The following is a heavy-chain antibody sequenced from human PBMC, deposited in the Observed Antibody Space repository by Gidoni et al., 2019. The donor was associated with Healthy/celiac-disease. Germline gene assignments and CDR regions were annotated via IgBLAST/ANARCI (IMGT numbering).Heavy chain of an antibody. CDR1: GGSISSGSYY. Sequence: QVQLQESGPGLVKPSQTLSLTCTVSGGSISSGSYYWSWIRQPAGKGLEWIGRIYTSGSTNYNPSLKSRVTISVDTSKNQFSLKLSSVTAADTAVYYCAREVVSGSYWFDPWGQGTLVTVSS. CDR2: IYTSGST. D-gene: IGHD1-26*01. J-gene: IGHJ5*02. CDR3: AREVVSGSYWFDP. V-gene: IGHV4-61*02.